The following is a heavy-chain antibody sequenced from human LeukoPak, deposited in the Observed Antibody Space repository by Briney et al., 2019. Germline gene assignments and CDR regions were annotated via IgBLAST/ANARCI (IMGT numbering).Heavy chain of an antibody. D-gene: IGHD1-26*01. J-gene: IGHJ4*02. CDR2: ISYDGSNK. V-gene: IGHV3-30-3*01. Sequence: PGGSLRLSCAASGFTFSSYAMHWVRQAPGKGLGWVAVISYDGSNKYYAESVKGRFTISRDNSKNTLYLQMNSLRAEDTAVYYCARIVGAASYWGQGTLVTVSS. CDR3: ARIVGAASY. CDR1: GFTFSSYA.